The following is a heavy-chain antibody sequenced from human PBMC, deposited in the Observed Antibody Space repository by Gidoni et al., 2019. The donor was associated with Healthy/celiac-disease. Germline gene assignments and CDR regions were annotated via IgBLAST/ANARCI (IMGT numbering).Heavy chain of an antibody. Sequence: QVQLVESGGGVVQPGRSLRLACAASGFTFSSYGMHWVRQAPGKGLGWVAVISYDGSNKYYADSVKGRFTISRDNSKNTLYLQMNSLRAEDTAVYYCAKDLEASHWGQGTLVTVSS. CDR1: GFTFSSYG. CDR3: AKDLEASH. J-gene: IGHJ4*02. V-gene: IGHV3-30*18. CDR2: ISYDGSNK.